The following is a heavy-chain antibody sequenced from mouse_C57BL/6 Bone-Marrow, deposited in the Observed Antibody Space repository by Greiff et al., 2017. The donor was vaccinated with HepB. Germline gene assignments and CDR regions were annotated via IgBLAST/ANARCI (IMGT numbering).Heavy chain of an antibody. CDR1: GFTFSDYY. CDR2: ISNGGGST. V-gene: IGHV5-12*01. J-gene: IGHJ4*01. CDR3: ARHGDY. Sequence: EVHLVESGGGLVQPGGSLKLSCAASGFTFSDYYMYWVRQTPEKRLEWVAYISNGGGSTYYPDTVKGRFTISRDNAKNTLYLQMSRLKSEDTAMYYCARHGDYWGQGTSVTVSS.